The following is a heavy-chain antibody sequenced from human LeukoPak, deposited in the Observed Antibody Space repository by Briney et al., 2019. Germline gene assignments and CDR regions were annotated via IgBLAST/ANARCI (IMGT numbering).Heavy chain of an antibody. CDR1: GFTFRSYW. J-gene: IGHJ4*02. CDR2: IKEDGSEK. V-gene: IGHV3-7*03. CDR3: ATRLPDGYSLE. D-gene: IGHD5-24*01. Sequence: GGSLRLSCAASGFTFRSYWMSWFRQAPGKGLEWVANIKEDGSEKSYVDSVKGRFTISRDNAKNLLYLQMNSLRAEETAVYYCATRLPDGYSLEWGQGTLVTVSS.